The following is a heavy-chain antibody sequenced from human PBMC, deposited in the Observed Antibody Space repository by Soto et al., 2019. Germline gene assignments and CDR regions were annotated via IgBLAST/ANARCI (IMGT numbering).Heavy chain of an antibody. CDR3: ARKGKATTAPWDY. Sequence: LTCTVSGGSISAFYWSWIRQSPGKGLEWIGYIYYSGSTNYNPSLQSRVTISVDASKNQFSLNLSSVTAADTAVYYCARKGKATTAPWDYWGQGTLVTVSS. CDR1: GGSISAFY. CDR2: IYYSGST. D-gene: IGHD1-1*01. J-gene: IGHJ4*02. V-gene: IGHV4-59*01.